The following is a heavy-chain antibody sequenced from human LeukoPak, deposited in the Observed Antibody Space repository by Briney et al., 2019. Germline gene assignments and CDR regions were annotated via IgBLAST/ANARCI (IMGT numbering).Heavy chain of an antibody. CDR2: IYPDDSDT. CDR3: ARHLAMIRGIPYYFDY. Sequence: GESLKISCKGSGYTFTNYWIGWVRQVPGKGLEWMGIIYPDDSDTRYRPSFQGQVTISADKSISTAYLQWSSLKASDTAVYYCARHLAMIRGIPYYFDYWGQRTLVTVSS. J-gene: IGHJ4*02. V-gene: IGHV5-51*01. CDR1: GYTFTNYW. D-gene: IGHD3-10*01.